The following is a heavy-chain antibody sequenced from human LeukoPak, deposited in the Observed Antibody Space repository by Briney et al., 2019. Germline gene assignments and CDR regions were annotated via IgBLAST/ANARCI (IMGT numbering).Heavy chain of an antibody. Sequence: SETLSLTCTVSGGSISSAYYWGFIRQPPGKGLEWIGSIYHSGSTYYNASLKSRVTISLDTSKNQFSLKLSSVTAADTAVYYCASDIIAAAGTPFDYWGQGTLVTVSS. V-gene: IGHV4-38-2*02. J-gene: IGHJ4*02. CDR2: IYHSGST. CDR1: GGSISSAYY. CDR3: ASDIIAAAGTPFDY. D-gene: IGHD6-13*01.